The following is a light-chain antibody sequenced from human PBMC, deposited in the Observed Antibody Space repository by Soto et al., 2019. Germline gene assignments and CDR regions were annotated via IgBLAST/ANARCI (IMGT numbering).Light chain of an antibody. CDR2: AAS. V-gene: IGKV1-39*01. J-gene: IGKJ2*01. Sequence: DIQMTQSPSSLSASVGDRVTITCRASQSISSYLNWYQQKPGKAPKLLIYAASSLQSGVPSRFSGSGSWTDFTITIRSLQPEDFATYYCRQSYSTPNTFGQGTKLESK. CDR3: RQSYSTPNT. CDR1: QSISSY.